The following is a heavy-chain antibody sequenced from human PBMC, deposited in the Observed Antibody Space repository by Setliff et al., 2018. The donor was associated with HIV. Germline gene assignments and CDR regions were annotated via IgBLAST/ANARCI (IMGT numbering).Heavy chain of an antibody. Sequence: ASVKVSCKASGYTFTGYFIHWVRQAPGQGFEWMGWMNPNTGNTHYAPKFQGRVTMTRDTSITTAYMEMTKLTSDDTAVYYCARDGGGPGDYYYYYMDVWAKGTTVTVSS. CDR3: ARDGGGPGDYYYYYMDV. CDR2: MNPNTGNT. J-gene: IGHJ6*03. V-gene: IGHV1-2*02. D-gene: IGHD3-16*01. CDR1: GYTFTGYF.